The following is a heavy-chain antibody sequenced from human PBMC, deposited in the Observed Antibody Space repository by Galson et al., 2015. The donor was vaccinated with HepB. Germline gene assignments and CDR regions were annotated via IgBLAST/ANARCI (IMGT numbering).Heavy chain of an antibody. V-gene: IGHV3-30*18. CDR2: ISYDGSNK. CDR3: AKDAGRWELLPQH. D-gene: IGHD1-26*01. CDR1: GFTFSSYG. Sequence: SLRLSCAASGFTFSSYGMHWVRQAPGKGLEWVAVISYDGSNKYYADSVKGRFTISRDNSKNTLYLQMNSLRAEDTAVYYCAKDAGRWELLPQHWGQGTLVTVSS. J-gene: IGHJ1*01.